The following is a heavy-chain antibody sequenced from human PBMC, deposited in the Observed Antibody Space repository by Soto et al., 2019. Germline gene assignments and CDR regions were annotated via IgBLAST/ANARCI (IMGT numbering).Heavy chain of an antibody. D-gene: IGHD6-19*01. CDR1: GFTFGDYA. Sequence: QPGGSLRLSCTASGFTFGDYAMSWFRQAPGKGLEWVGFIRSKAYGGTTEYAASVKGRFTISRDDSKSIAYLQMNSLKTEDTAVYYCTRVGFALAGYYYYYMDVWGKGTTVTVSS. V-gene: IGHV3-49*03. CDR3: TRVGFALAGYYYYYMDV. J-gene: IGHJ6*03. CDR2: IRSKAYGGTT.